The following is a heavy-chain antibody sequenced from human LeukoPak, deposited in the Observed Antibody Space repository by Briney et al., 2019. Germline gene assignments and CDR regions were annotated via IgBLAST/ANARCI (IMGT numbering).Heavy chain of an antibody. J-gene: IGHJ4*02. Sequence: SETLSLTCAVYGGSFSGYYWSWIRQPPGKGLEWIGEINHSGSTNYNPSLKSRVTISVDTSKNQFSLKLSSVTAADTAVYYCARLGYDSSGRYFDYWGQGTLVTVSS. CDR3: ARLGYDSSGRYFDY. D-gene: IGHD3-22*01. CDR2: INHSGST. V-gene: IGHV4-34*01. CDR1: GGSFSGYY.